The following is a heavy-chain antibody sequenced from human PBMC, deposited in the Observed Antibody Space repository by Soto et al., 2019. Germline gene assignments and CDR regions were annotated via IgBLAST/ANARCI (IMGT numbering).Heavy chain of an antibody. J-gene: IGHJ4*02. CDR1: GFTFSNAW. Sequence: GGSLRLSCAASGFTFSNAWMSWVRQAPGKGLEWVSRIKSKTDGGTTDYAAPVKGRFTISRDDAKNALYLQMNTLRAEDTAVYFCARGYSIDYWGQGTLVTVSS. V-gene: IGHV3-15*01. D-gene: IGHD5-18*01. CDR2: IKSKTDGGTT. CDR3: ARGYSIDY.